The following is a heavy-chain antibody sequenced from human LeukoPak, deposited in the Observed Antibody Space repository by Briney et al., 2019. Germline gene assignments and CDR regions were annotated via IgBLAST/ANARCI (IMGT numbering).Heavy chain of an antibody. D-gene: IGHD6-19*01. CDR2: ISGSGGST. V-gene: IGHV3-23*01. CDR1: GFTFSSYA. CDR3: AKDLSAAVAGYFDY. Sequence: GGSLRLSCAASGFTFSSYAMSWVRQAPGKGLEWVSAISGSGGSTYYADSVEGRFTISRDNSKNTLYLQMNSLRAEDTAVYYCAKDLSAAVAGYFDYWGQGTLVTVSS. J-gene: IGHJ4*02.